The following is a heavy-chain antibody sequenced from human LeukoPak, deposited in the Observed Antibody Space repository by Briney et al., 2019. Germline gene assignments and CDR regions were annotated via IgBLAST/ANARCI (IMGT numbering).Heavy chain of an antibody. D-gene: IGHD3-10*01. CDR3: ARVLRPMASQYYFDY. CDR1: GGSISSYY. Sequence: SETLSLTCTVSGGSISSYYWSWIRQPAGKGLEWIGSLYYSGSTYHNPSLKSRVTISVDTSKNQFSLKLSSVTAADTAVYYCARVLRPMASQYYFDYWGQGTLVTVSS. CDR2: LYYSGST. J-gene: IGHJ4*02. V-gene: IGHV4-59*05.